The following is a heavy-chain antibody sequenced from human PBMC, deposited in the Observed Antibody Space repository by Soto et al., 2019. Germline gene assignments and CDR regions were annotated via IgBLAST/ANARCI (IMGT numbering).Heavy chain of an antibody. CDR2: IYTSGNT. D-gene: IGHD3-16*01. V-gene: IGHV4-4*07. CDR1: GGPISSHY. Sequence: PSETLSLTCTVSGGPISSHYWSWIRQPAGKGLEWIGRIYTSGNTNYNPSLRSRLSMSADTSKNQFSLKLSSVTAADTAIYYCARDTRFYDSVWGSPLNILFDYWGQGILVTVSS. J-gene: IGHJ4*02. CDR3: ARDTRFYDSVWGSPLNILFDY.